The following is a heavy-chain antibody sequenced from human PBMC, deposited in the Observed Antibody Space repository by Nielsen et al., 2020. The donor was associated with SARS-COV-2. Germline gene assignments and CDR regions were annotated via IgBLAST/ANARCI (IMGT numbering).Heavy chain of an antibody. CDR3: ARDPSRQITPFDF. Sequence: ASVKVSCKASGFTFNRYYIHWVRQAPGQGPEWIGRINPNSGGTHYAQKFQGRVTVTRDTSLSTAYMDLTTLRSDDTAVYYCARDPSRQITPFDFWGQGTLVTVSS. J-gene: IGHJ4*02. V-gene: IGHV1-2*06. CDR1: GFTFNRYY. D-gene: IGHD2-15*01. CDR2: INPNSGGT.